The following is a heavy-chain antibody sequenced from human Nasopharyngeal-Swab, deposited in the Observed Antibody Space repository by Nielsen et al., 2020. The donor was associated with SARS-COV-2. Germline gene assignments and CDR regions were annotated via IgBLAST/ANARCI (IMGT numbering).Heavy chain of an antibody. D-gene: IGHD1-26*01. Sequence: GESLKISCVASGFAFGDHYMSWIRQAPGKGLEWISYISSSASMRDFADSVKGRFAISRDNIKNSLYLQMNSLRAEDTAAYYCVRHRGATTEIFDYWGQGTLVTVSS. V-gene: IGHV3-11*01. CDR1: GFAFGDHY. J-gene: IGHJ4*02. CDR3: VRHRGATTEIFDY. CDR2: ISSSASMR.